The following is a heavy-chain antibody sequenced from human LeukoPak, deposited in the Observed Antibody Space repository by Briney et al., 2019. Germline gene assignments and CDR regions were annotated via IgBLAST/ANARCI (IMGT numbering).Heavy chain of an antibody. V-gene: IGHV4-39*07. CDR2: IYYSGST. Sequence: SETLSLTCTVSGGSISSSSYYWGWIRQPPGKGLEWIGSIYYSGSTYYNPSLKSRVTISVDTSKNQFSLKLSSVTAADTAVYYCARDIQMTDILTGEDYTRPVPPFWGQGTLVTVSS. CDR1: GGSISSSSYY. J-gene: IGHJ4*02. D-gene: IGHD3-9*01. CDR3: ARDIQMTDILTGEDYTRPVPPF.